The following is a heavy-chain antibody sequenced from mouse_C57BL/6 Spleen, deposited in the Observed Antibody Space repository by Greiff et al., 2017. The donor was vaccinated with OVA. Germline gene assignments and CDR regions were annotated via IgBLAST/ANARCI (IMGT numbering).Heavy chain of an antibody. Sequence: VKVVESGPGLVQPSQSLSITCTVSGFSLTSYGVHWVRQSPGKGLEWLGVIWSGGSTDYNAAFISRLSISKDNTKSQVFFKMNSLQADDTAIYYCARGNYYSNVYWYFDVWGTGTTVTVSS. CDR1: GFSLTSYG. D-gene: IGHD2-5*01. CDR3: ARGNYYSNVYWYFDV. V-gene: IGHV2-2*01. J-gene: IGHJ1*03. CDR2: IWSGGST.